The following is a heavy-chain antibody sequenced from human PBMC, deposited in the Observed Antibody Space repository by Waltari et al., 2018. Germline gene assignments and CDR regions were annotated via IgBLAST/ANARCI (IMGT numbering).Heavy chain of an antibody. CDR1: GFTFSSYW. CDR2: INSDGSST. J-gene: IGHJ4*02. V-gene: IGHV3-74*01. Sequence: EVQLVESGGGLVQPGGSLRLSCAASGFTFSSYWMHWVRQAPGKGLVWVSRINSDGSSTSYADSVKGRFTISRDNAKNTLYLQMNSLRAEDTAVYYCASLPDPTTVTPKPFDYWGQGTLVTVSS. CDR3: ASLPDPTTVTPKPFDY. D-gene: IGHD4-17*01.